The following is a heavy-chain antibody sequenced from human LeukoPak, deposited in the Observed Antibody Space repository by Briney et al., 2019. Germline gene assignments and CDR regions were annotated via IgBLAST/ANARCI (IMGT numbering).Heavy chain of an antibody. Sequence: SETLSLTCNVSGYSISGGYYGGWIRQFPGKGLEWIGSIYHSGLIYNNPSLKSRVTISVDTSKNHFSLRLTSVTAADTAMYYCARVIAARRGDFEYWGQGILVTVSS. CDR2: IYHSGLI. J-gene: IGHJ4*02. D-gene: IGHD6-6*01. CDR1: GYSISGGYY. V-gene: IGHV4-38-2*02. CDR3: ARVIAARRGDFEY.